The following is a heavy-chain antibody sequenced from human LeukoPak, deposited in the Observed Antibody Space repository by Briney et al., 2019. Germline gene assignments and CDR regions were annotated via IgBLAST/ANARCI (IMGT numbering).Heavy chain of an antibody. CDR2: LFNSGGT. CDR3: ASRGYSYGNYFDY. Sequence: SETLSLTCTVSGASISSYHWSWIRQPPGKGLEWIGDLFNSGGTSYNASLKSRVTVSVDTSKNQFSLKLSSVTAADTAVYYCASRGYSYGNYFDYWGQGTLVTVSS. J-gene: IGHJ4*02. CDR1: GASISSYH. D-gene: IGHD5-18*01. V-gene: IGHV4-59*08.